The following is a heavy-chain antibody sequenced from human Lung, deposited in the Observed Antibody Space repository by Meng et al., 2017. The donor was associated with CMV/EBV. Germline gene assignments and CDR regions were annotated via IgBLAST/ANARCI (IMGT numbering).Heavy chain of an antibody. J-gene: IGHJ5*02. Sequence: VQWLQSGSELKRPGASVKVSCKASGYTFSTYTINWVRQDHGRGLEWMGWISTNTGTPTYTQGFTGRFVFSLDTSVSTAYLQISSLKAEDTAVYYCARGGNFDPWGQGTLVTVS. CDR2: ISTNTGTP. CDR1: GYTFSTYT. CDR3: ARGGNFDP. V-gene: IGHV7-4-1*02. D-gene: IGHD2/OR15-2a*01.